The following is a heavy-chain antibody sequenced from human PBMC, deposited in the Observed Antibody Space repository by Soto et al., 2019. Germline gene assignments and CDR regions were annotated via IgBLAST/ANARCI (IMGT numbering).Heavy chain of an antibody. D-gene: IGHD6-13*01. CDR3: ARAEVIAAAGTFDY. J-gene: IGHJ4*02. V-gene: IGHV4-59*01. CDR2: IYYSGST. Sequence: SETLSLTCTVSGGSISSYYWSWIRQPPGKGLEWIGYIYYSGSTNYNPSLKSRVTISVDTSKNQFSLKLSSVTAADTAVYYCARAEVIAAAGTFDYWGQGPLVTVSS. CDR1: GGSISSYY.